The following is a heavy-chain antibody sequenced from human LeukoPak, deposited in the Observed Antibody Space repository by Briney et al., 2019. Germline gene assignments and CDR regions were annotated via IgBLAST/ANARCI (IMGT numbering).Heavy chain of an antibody. D-gene: IGHD2/OR15-2a*01. Sequence: GGSLRLSCAASGFTFSSYAMHWVRQAPGKGLEWVAVISYDGSNKYYADSVKGRFTISRDNSKNTLYLQMNSLRAEDTAVYYCARDATNIAGRRTGYYYGMDVWGQGTTVTVSS. V-gene: IGHV3-30-3*01. CDR3: ARDATNIAGRRTGYYYGMDV. CDR1: GFTFSSYA. J-gene: IGHJ6*02. CDR2: ISYDGSNK.